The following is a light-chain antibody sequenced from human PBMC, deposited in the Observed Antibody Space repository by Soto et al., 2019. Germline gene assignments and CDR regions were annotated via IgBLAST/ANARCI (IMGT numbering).Light chain of an antibody. CDR2: GAS. V-gene: IGKV3-15*01. CDR1: RSVRSN. J-gene: IGKJ1*01. Sequence: EIVMTQSPATLSVSPGDRVTLSCKASRSVRSNLAWYQQKPGQAPRLLISGASTRATGITDRFSGSGSGTEFTLTINSLQSEDFAVYYCQQYNYWPGTFGQGTKVEIK. CDR3: QQYNYWPGT.